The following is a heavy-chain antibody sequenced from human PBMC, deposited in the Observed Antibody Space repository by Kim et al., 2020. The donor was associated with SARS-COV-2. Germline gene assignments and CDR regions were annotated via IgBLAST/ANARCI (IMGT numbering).Heavy chain of an antibody. V-gene: IGHV3-30*18. D-gene: IGHD6-19*01. CDR3: AKSRSGSGWHFEF. CDR2: ITDDGSNK. Sequence: GGSLRLSCAASGFTFSSYGMNWVRQAPGKGLEWVAAITDDGSNKYYADSVKGRFTISRDNSKNTLYLQMNSLRAEDTAVYYCAKSRSGSGWHFEFGG. CDR1: GFTFSSYG. J-gene: IGHJ4*01.